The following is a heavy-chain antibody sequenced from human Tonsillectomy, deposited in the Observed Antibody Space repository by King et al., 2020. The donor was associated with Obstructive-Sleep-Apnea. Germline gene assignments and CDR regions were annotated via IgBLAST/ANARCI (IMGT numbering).Heavy chain of an antibody. Sequence: VQLQESGPGLVKPSETLSLTCTVSGGSISSYYWSWIRQPPGKGLEWIGYIYYSGSTNYNPSLKSRVTISVDTSKNQFSLKLSSVTAADTAVYYCARHDFVSYSSSGTDAFDIWGQGTMVTVSS. CDR2: IYYSGST. CDR3: ARHDFVSYSSSGTDAFDI. CDR1: GGSISSYY. J-gene: IGHJ3*02. D-gene: IGHD6-13*01. V-gene: IGHV4-59*08.